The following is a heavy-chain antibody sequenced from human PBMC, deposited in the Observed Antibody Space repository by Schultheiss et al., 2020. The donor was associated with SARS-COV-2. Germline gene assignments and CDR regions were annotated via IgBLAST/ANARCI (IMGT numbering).Heavy chain of an antibody. CDR1: GGSFSGYY. CDR2: VSHSGST. V-gene: IGHV4-34*01. J-gene: IGHJ6*03. CDR3: ARAGGNAYYYYYYYMDV. D-gene: IGHD4-23*01. Sequence: SETLSLTCAVNGGSFSGYYWSWIRQPPGKGLEWIGEVSHSGSTDYNPSLKSRVTISVDTSKNQFSLKLSSVTAADTAVYYCARAGGNAYYYYYYYMDVWGKGTTVTVSS.